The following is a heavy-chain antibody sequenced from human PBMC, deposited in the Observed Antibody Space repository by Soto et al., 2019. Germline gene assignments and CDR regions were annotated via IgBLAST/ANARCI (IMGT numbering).Heavy chain of an antibody. V-gene: IGHV1-8*01. J-gene: IGHJ4*02. CDR3: ARGVSARVDY. CDR2: MEPSTGTT. Sequence: ASVKVSCKASGYSFTSLDINWVRQTAGQGLEWMGWMEPSTGTTGYAQKFQGRVTMTRDTSINTAYMELTTLTSDDTALYYCARGVSARVDYWGQGTLVTVSS. CDR1: GYSFTSLD. D-gene: IGHD6-19*01.